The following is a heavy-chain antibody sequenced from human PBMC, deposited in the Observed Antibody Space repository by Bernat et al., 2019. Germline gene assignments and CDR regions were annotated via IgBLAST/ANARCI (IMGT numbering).Heavy chain of an antibody. CDR1: GFTFSTYE. CDR2: ISSSGSSI. J-gene: IGHJ4*02. D-gene: IGHD4-17*01. CDR3: ATLYGDFLPY. V-gene: IGHV3-48*03. Sequence: EVQLVESGGGLVQPGGSLRLSCAASGFTFSTYEMIWVRQAPWKGLEWVSYISSSGSSIYYADSVKGRFTISRDNAKNSLYLQMNSLRAEDTAVYYCATLYGDFLPYWGQGTLVTVSS.